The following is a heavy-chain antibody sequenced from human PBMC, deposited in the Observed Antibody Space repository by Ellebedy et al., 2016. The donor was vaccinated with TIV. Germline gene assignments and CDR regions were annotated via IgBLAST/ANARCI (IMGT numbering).Heavy chain of an antibody. J-gene: IGHJ5*02. CDR1: GFTFSGHW. V-gene: IGHV3-74*01. D-gene: IGHD4-11*01. CDR2: IKEDGITT. Sequence: GESLKISCAVSGFTFSGHWMNWVRQAPGKGLVWVSRIKEDGITTYYADSVKGRFTVSRDNAKNTLYLQMNSLRAEDTAVYYCTKSDYFDTWGQGTLVTASS. CDR3: TKSDYFDT.